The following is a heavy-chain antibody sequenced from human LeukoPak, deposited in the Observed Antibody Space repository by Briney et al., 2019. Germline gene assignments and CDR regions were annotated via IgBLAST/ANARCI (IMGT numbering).Heavy chain of an antibody. CDR1: GGSFSGYY. V-gene: IGHV4-34*01. Sequence: PSETLSLTCAVYGGSFSGYYWSWIRQPPGKGLEWIGEINHSGSTNYNPSLKGRVTISVDTSKNQFSLKLSFVTAADTAVYYCARSSQAYYYDSSAGYWGQGTLVTVSS. J-gene: IGHJ4*02. CDR2: INHSGST. D-gene: IGHD3-22*01. CDR3: ARSSQAYYYDSSAGY.